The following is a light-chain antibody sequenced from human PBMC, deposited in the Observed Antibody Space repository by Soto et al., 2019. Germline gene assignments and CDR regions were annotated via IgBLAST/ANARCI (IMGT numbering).Light chain of an antibody. Sequence: DIQMTQSPSSLSSSVGDRVSITCRASQDISNYLNWYQQKPGKAPKLLIYDASNLETGVPSRFSGSGSGTDFTFTISSLQPEDTATYYCQQYDNRPLPFGGVTKVDIK. V-gene: IGKV1-33*01. CDR3: QQYDNRPLP. CDR2: DAS. J-gene: IGKJ4*01. CDR1: QDISNY.